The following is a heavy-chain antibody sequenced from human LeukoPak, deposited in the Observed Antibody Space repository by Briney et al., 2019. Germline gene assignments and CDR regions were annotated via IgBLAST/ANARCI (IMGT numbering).Heavy chain of an antibody. J-gene: IGHJ4*02. Sequence: PSETLSLTCTVSGGSISSYYWSWIRQPPGKGLEWIGYIHYSGSTNYNPSLKSRVTISVDTSKNQFSLKLSSVTAADTAVYYCARGGRYCSGGSCLDYWGQGTLVTVSS. CDR3: ARGGRYCSGGSCLDY. CDR1: GGSISSYY. D-gene: IGHD2-15*01. CDR2: IHYSGST. V-gene: IGHV4-59*13.